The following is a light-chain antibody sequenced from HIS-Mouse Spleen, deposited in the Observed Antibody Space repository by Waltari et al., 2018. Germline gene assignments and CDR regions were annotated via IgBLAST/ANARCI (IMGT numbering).Light chain of an antibody. V-gene: IGKV1-39*01. Sequence: DIQMTQSPSSLSASVGDRVTITCRASQSISSYLNWYQQKPGKAPKLLVYAASSLQSGVPSRFSGRGSGKDFTLTSSSLQPEDFATYYCQQSYSTPQWTFGQGTTVEIK. CDR3: QQSYSTPQWT. J-gene: IGKJ1*01. CDR1: QSISSY. CDR2: AAS.